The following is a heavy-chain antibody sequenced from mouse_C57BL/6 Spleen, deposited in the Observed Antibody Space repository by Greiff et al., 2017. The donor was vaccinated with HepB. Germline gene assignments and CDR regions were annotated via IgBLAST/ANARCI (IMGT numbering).Heavy chain of an antibody. CDR1: GYAFSSSW. J-gene: IGHJ2*01. CDR2: IYPGDGDT. Sequence: VQLQQSGPELVKPGASVKISCKASGYAFSSSWMNWVKQRPGKGLEWIGRIYPGDGDTNYNGKFKGKATLTADKSSSTAYMQLSSLTSEDSAVYFCARIYYGNPYYFDYWGQSTTLTVSS. CDR3: ARIYYGNPYYFDY. D-gene: IGHD2-1*01. V-gene: IGHV1-82*01.